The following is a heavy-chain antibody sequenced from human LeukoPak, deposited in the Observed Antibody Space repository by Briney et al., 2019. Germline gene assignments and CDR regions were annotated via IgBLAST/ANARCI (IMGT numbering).Heavy chain of an antibody. V-gene: IGHV1-2*06. CDR2: INPNSGGT. CDR1: GYTFTGYC. Sequence: ASVKVSCKASGYTFTGYCMHWVRQAPGQGLEWMGRINPNSGGTNYAQKFQGRVTMTRDTSISTAYMELSRLRSDDTAVYYCARDLGEQWLEIDYWGQGTLVTLSS. J-gene: IGHJ4*02. D-gene: IGHD6-19*01. CDR3: ARDLGEQWLEIDY.